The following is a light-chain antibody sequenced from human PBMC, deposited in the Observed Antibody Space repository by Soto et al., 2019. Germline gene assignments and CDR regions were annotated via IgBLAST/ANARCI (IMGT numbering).Light chain of an antibody. Sequence: SYELTQPPSVSVAPGKTARITCGGNNIGSKSVYWYQQKPGQAPVVVIYYDSDRPSGIPERFSGSNSGNTATLSISRVEAGDEADYYCQLWDSSSGHQGVFGGGTKLTVL. CDR1: NIGSKS. J-gene: IGLJ2*01. CDR2: YDS. CDR3: QLWDSSSGHQGV. V-gene: IGLV3-21*04.